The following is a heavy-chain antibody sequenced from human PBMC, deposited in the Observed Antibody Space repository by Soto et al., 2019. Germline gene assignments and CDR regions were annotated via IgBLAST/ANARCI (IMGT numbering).Heavy chain of an antibody. V-gene: IGHV4-39*01. CDR1: GGSISSSSYY. D-gene: IGHD3-10*01. J-gene: IGHJ4*02. CDR2: IYYSGST. Sequence: QLQLQESGPGLVKPSETLSLTCTVSGGSISSSSYYWGWIRQPPGKGLEWIGSIYYSGSTYYNPSLKSRVTISVDTSKNQFSLKLSSVTAADTAVYYCATLTILTPLSMVRGALYYFDYWGQGTLVTVSS. CDR3: ATLTILTPLSMVRGALYYFDY.